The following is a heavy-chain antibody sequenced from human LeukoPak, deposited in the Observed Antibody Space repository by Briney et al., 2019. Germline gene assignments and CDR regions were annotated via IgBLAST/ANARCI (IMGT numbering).Heavy chain of an antibody. Sequence: GGSLRLSCAASGFTFSDYYMSWIRQAPGKGLEWVSYISSSGSTIYYADSVKGRFTISRDNAKNSLYLQMNSLRAEDTALYYCAKDIKAVAGTPDAFDIWGQGTMVTVSS. CDR1: GFTFSDYY. CDR2: ISSSGSTI. J-gene: IGHJ3*02. V-gene: IGHV3-11*01. CDR3: AKDIKAVAGTPDAFDI. D-gene: IGHD6-19*01.